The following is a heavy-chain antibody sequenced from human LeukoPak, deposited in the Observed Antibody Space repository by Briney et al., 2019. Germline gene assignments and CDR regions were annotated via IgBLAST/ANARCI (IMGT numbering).Heavy chain of an antibody. Sequence: ASVKVSCKASGYTFTSYYMHWVRQAPGQGLEWMGIINPSGGSTSYAQKFRGRVTTTRDTSTSTVYMELSSLRSEDTAVYYCARGALRYFDWSSRGLDYWGQGTLVTVSS. J-gene: IGHJ4*02. CDR1: GYTFTSYY. D-gene: IGHD3-9*01. CDR2: INPSGGST. CDR3: ARGALRYFDWSSRGLDY. V-gene: IGHV1-46*01.